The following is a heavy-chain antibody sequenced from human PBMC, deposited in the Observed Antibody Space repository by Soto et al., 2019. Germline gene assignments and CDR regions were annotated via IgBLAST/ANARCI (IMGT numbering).Heavy chain of an antibody. Sequence: GGSLRLSCAASGFSFSRYPMHWVRQAPGKALEWVAVMSYDGGNKYYADSVKGRFTISRDNSKSTLYLQMNSLRAEDTAVYYCARDRYYFDSSGYYYGNYYGMDVWGQGTMVTVSS. CDR1: GFSFSRYP. V-gene: IGHV3-30-3*01. CDR2: MSYDGGNK. CDR3: ARDRYYFDSSGYYYGNYYGMDV. D-gene: IGHD3-22*01. J-gene: IGHJ6*02.